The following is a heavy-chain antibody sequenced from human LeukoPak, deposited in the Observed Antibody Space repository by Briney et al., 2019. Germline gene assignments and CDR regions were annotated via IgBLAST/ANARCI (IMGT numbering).Heavy chain of an antibody. V-gene: IGHV2-5*02. Sequence: ESGPTLVNPTQTLTLTCTLSGFSLSTSGVGVGWIRQPPGKALEWLAHIYWDGDKRYRPSLKSRLTITKDTSKNQVVLTMTNMDPVDTATYYCAHRRRDYGIKWFDPWGQGTLVTVSS. CDR1: GFSLSTSGVG. J-gene: IGHJ5*02. CDR3: AHRRRDYGIKWFDP. CDR2: IYWDGDK. D-gene: IGHD1-14*01.